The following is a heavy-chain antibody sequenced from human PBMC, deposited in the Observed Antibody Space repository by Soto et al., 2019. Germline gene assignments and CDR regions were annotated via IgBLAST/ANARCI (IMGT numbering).Heavy chain of an antibody. Sequence: SETLPLTCTVSGGSISSGGYYWSWIRQHPGKGLEWIGYIYYSGSTYYNPSLKSRVTISVDTSKNRFSLKLSSVTAAETAVYYCARFPAPTVTTRNWYFDLWGRGTLVTVSS. V-gene: IGHV4-31*03. D-gene: IGHD4-17*01. CDR1: GGSISSGGYY. CDR3: ARFPAPTVTTRNWYFDL. J-gene: IGHJ2*01. CDR2: IYYSGST.